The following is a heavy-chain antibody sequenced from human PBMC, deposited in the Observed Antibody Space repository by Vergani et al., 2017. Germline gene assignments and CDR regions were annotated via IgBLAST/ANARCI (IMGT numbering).Heavy chain of an antibody. J-gene: IGHJ6*03. CDR3: ARETVYSYDFWSGRDYTSYMDV. V-gene: IGHV3-33*01. CDR2: IWYDGSNK. Sequence: QVQLVESGGGVVQPGRSLRLSCAASGFTFSSYGMHWVRQAPGKGLEWVAVIWYDGSNKYYADSVKGRFTISRDNSKNTLYLQMNSLRAEDTAVYYCARETVYSYDFWSGRDYTSYMDVWGKGTTVTVSS. CDR1: GFTFSSYG. D-gene: IGHD3-3*01.